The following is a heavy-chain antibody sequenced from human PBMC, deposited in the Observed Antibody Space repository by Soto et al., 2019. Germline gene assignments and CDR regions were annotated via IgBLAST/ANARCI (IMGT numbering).Heavy chain of an antibody. J-gene: IGHJ4*02. Sequence: QVQLVQSGAEVKKPGASVKVSCKGSGYTFSTYAIAWVRQAPGQGLEWMAWISAYSGDTNYAPKVQGRATLTTDTSTTTAYLELSSLTSADSSVYYCARAGSGFLPSDYWGQGTLVTVSS. CDR2: ISAYSGDT. CDR3: ARAGSGFLPSDY. D-gene: IGHD6-19*01. V-gene: IGHV1-18*01. CDR1: GYTFSTYA.